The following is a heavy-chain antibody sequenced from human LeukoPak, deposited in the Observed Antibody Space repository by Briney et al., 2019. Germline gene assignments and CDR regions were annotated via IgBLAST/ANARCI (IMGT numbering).Heavy chain of an antibody. CDR2: IRSKAYGGTT. CDR1: GFTFGDYA. J-gene: IGHJ3*02. Sequence: PGGSLRLSCTASGFTFGDYAMSWFRQAPGKGLEWVGFIRSKAYGGTTEYAASVKGRFTISRDDSKSVAYLQMNSLKTEDTAVYYCTKGIYDSSGYYFNGGGAFDIWGQGTMVTVSS. CDR3: TKGIYDSSGYYFNGGGAFDI. V-gene: IGHV3-49*03. D-gene: IGHD3-22*01.